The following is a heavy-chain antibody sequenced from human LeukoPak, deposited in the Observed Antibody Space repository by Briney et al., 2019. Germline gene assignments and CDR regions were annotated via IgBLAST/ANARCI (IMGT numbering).Heavy chain of an antibody. D-gene: IGHD6-6*01. CDR3: AKDWGIAARPVFDQ. CDR1: GFTYSSYA. V-gene: IGHV3-23*01. J-gene: IGHJ4*02. Sequence: PGGSLGLSCAASGFTYSSYAMNWVRQAPGKGLEWVSSVSGSGGNTYYADSVKGRFTISRDNSKNTLHLQMDSLRAEDTAVYYCAKDWGIAARPVFDQWGQGTLVTVSS. CDR2: VSGSGGNT.